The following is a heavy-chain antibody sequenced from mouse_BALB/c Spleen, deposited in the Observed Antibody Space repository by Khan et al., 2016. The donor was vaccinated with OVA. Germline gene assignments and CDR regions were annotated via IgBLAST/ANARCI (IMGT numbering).Heavy chain of an antibody. V-gene: IGHV1-77*01. CDR3: ARRHYFGYTFAY. Sequence: VQLQESGAELARPGASVKLSCKASGYTFTDYYINWVKQRTGQGLEWIGEISPGSGDTYYNERFKGKATLTADKSSSTAYMPLSSLTSEASAVDCCARRHYFGYTFAYWGQGTLVTVSA. CDR2: ISPGSGDT. CDR1: GYTFTDYY. D-gene: IGHD1-2*01. J-gene: IGHJ3*01.